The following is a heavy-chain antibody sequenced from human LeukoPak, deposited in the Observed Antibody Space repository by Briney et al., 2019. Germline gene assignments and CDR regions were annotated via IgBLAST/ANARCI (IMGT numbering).Heavy chain of an antibody. CDR1: GFTFSSYW. D-gene: IGHD3-10*01. V-gene: IGHV3-7*03. J-gene: IGHJ3*02. Sequence: GGSLRLSCAASGFTFSSYWMSWVRQAPGKGLEWVANIKQDGSEKYYVDSVKGRFTTSRDNAKNSLYLQMNSLRAEDTAVYYCARDRVPMVRGTRGAFDIWGQGTMVTVSS. CDR2: IKQDGSEK. CDR3: ARDRVPMVRGTRGAFDI.